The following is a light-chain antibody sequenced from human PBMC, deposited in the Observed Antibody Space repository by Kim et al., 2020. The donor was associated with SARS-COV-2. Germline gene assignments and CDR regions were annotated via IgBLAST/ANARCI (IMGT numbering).Light chain of an antibody. CDR1: SSDIGGYNF. V-gene: IGLV2-14*03. CDR2: DVT. CDR3: TSYRSDSTRV. J-gene: IGLJ2*01. Sequence: QSALTQPASVSGSPGQSITISCTGTSSDIGGYNFVSWYQHHPGKAPKLIINDVTNRPSGVSNRFSGSKSGNTASLTISGLQGEDEADYYCTSYRSDSTRVFGGGTQLTVL.